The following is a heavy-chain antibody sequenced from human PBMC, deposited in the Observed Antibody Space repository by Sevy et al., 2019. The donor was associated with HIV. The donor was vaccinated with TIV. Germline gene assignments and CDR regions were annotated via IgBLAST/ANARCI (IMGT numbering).Heavy chain of an antibody. J-gene: IGHJ4*02. CDR2: IYYNGHI. CDR1: GGSITSLY. Sequence: SETLSLTCTVSGGSITSLYWNWIRQPPGKGLDWIANIYYNGHINYNPALKSRVTLSLDTSKNQLSLRLSSVTAADTAMYYCAGGNAWGRGYSWGQGTLVTVSS. V-gene: IGHV4-59*08. D-gene: IGHD1-26*01. CDR3: AGGNAWGRGYS.